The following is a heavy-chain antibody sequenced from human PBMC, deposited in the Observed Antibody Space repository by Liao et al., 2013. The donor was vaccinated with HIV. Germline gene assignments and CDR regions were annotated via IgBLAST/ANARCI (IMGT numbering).Heavy chain of an antibody. V-gene: IGHV4-4*07. Sequence: QVQLQESGPRLVKPSETLSLTCAVSGGSISTYYWNWIRQPAGKGLEWIGRIYSSGTTNYNPSLKSRVSLSVDSSKNQFTLKLTSVTAADTAVYYCARYIGVVGATISGFDPWGQGTLVTVSS. D-gene: IGHD1-26*01. CDR2: IYSSGTT. CDR1: GGSISTYY. CDR3: ARYIGVVGATISGFDP. J-gene: IGHJ5*02.